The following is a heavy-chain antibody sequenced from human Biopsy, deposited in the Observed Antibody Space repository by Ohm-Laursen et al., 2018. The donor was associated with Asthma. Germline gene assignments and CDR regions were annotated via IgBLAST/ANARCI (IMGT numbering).Heavy chain of an antibody. D-gene: IGHD6-13*01. CDR2: IDWDDDK. V-gene: IGHV2-70*04. CDR3: AREQQLGNFDY. Sequence: PTQTLTLTCTLSGLSPSKTGMRVSWIRQPPGKALEWLARIDWDDDKFYSASLKTRLTISKDTSKNQVVLTMTTMDPVDTATYYCAREQQLGNFDYWGQGTLVTVSS. J-gene: IGHJ4*02. CDR1: GLSPSKTGMR.